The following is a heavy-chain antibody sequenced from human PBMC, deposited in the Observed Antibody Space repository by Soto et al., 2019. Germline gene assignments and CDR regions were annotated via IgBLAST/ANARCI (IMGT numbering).Heavy chain of an antibody. V-gene: IGHV3-23*01. D-gene: IGHD1-26*01. CDR1: GFTFSIYA. CDR3: AKDIEVGATTHHYYYYYGMDV. Sequence: PGGSLRLSCAASGFTFSIYAMSWVRHAPGKGLEWVSAISGSGGSTYYADSVKGRFTISRDNSKNTLYLQMNSLRAEDTAVYYCAKDIEVGATTHHYYYYYGMDVWGQGTTVTVSS. J-gene: IGHJ6*02. CDR2: ISGSGGST.